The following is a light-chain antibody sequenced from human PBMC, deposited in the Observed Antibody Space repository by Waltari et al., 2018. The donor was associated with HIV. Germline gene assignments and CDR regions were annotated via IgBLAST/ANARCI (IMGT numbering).Light chain of an antibody. V-gene: IGKV4-1*01. CDR3: QQFYNTPST. CDR1: QSVLSSRDNNNY. J-gene: IGKJ5*01. CDR2: WAS. Sequence: DIVVTQSPDSLPVSLGERATINCRSSQSVLSSRDNNNYLAWYQQKPGQPPKLLIYWASFRESGVPDRFSGSGSGTDFTLTISSLQAEDVAVYYCQQFYNTPSTFGQGTRLEIK.